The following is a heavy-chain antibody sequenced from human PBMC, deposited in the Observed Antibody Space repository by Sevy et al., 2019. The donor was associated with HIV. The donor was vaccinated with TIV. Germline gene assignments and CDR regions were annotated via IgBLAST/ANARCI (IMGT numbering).Heavy chain of an antibody. CDR3: ARRKRGRYYDSSGYWPFDY. D-gene: IGHD3-22*01. J-gene: IGHJ4*02. CDR2: IYSGGST. V-gene: IGHV3-53*01. CDR1: GFTVSSNY. Sequence: GGSLRLSCAASGFTVSSNYMSWVRQAPGKGLEWVSVIYSGGSTYYADSVKGRFTISRNNSRNTLYRQMNSLRAEETAGYYCARRKRGRYYDSSGYWPFDYWGQGTLVTVSS.